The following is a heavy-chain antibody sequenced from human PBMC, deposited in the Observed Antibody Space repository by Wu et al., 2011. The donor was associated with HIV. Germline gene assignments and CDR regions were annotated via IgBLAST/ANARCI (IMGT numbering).Heavy chain of an antibody. CDR3: ALRTRAGSGSDY. CDR2: VDPEDGET. CDR1: GYTFSDYY. Sequence: EVQLVQSGAEVKKPGATVKISCKVSGYTFSDYYIHWVQQAPGKGLEWMGFVDPEDGETIYAGKFQGRVTITADTSTDTTYMELSSLRSEDTAVYYCALRTRAGSGSDYWGQGTLVTVSS. D-gene: IGHD3-10*01. J-gene: IGHJ4*02. V-gene: IGHV1-69-2*01.